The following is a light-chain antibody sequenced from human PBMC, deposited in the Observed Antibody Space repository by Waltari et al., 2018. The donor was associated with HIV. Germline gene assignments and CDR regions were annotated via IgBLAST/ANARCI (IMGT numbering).Light chain of an antibody. J-gene: IGLJ2*01. V-gene: IGLV2-11*01. CDR1: SRAVRGSYY. CDR3: CSYADTGFVL. Sequence: QSALTQPRSVSGSPGQPVPIACTGNSRAVRGSYYVSRYQHPPNKGPKLLIYDGNKRPWGGPHRLSGCKSGDAASLTTSGRQAEEEADYYCCSYADTGFVLFGGRTKLTVL. CDR2: DGN.